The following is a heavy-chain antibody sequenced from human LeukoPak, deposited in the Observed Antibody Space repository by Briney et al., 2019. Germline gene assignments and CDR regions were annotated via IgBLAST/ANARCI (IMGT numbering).Heavy chain of an antibody. CDR3: AASTTYYNDSSGYYLDY. CDR1: GYSISSGYY. CDR2: IYHSGST. J-gene: IGHJ4*02. V-gene: IGHV4-38-2*02. D-gene: IGHD3-22*01. Sequence: PSETLSLTCTVSGYSISSGYYWGWIRQPPGQGLEWIGRIYHSGSTYYNPSLKSRVTISVDTSKNQFSLKLSSVTAADTAVYYCAASTTYYNDSSGYYLDYWGQGTLVTVSS.